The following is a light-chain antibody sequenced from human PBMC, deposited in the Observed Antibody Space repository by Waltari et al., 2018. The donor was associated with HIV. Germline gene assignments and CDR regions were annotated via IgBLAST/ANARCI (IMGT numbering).Light chain of an antibody. J-gene: IGLJ2*01. CDR3: CSYAGRYSVI. Sequence: QSALTQPRSVSGYPGQSVTISCTGTSSDVGGYHYVSWYHKYPGKAPRVNMYHVNKRPSGVPDRFSGSKSDNTASLAISGRQFEDEADYYCCSYAGRYSVIFGGGTKLTVL. CDR2: HVN. CDR1: SSDVGGYHY. V-gene: IGLV2-11*01.